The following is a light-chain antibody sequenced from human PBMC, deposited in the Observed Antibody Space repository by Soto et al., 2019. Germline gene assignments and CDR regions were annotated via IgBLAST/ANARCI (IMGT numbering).Light chain of an antibody. CDR1: QSVSSSY. J-gene: IGKJ1*01. V-gene: IGKV3-20*01. CDR3: QQYGGLPPWT. Sequence: IVLTQSPGTLSLSPGERATLSCRASQSVSSSYLAWYQQKPGQAPRLLIYGASSRATGIPDRFSGSRSGTDFTLTISRLEPEDFAVYYCQQYGGLPPWTFGQGTKVDIK. CDR2: GAS.